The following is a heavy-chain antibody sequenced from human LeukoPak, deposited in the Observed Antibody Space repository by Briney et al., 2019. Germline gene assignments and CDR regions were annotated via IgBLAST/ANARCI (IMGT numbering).Heavy chain of an antibody. CDR3: AKGYYGSGSYGWFDY. CDR2: ISGSGDRT. J-gene: IGHJ4*02. D-gene: IGHD3-10*01. Sequence: GGSLRLSCAASGFTFSTYGMNWVRQAPGKGLEWVSTISGSGDRTYYADSVKGRFTISRDNSKNTLFLHMNSLRAEDTAVYSCAKGYYGSGSYGWFDYWGQGTLVTVSS. CDR1: GFTFSTYG. V-gene: IGHV3-23*01.